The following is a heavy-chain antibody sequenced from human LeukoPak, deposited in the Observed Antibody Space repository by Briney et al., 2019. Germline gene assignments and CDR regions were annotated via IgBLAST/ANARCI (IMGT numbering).Heavy chain of an antibody. V-gene: IGHV3-33*01. J-gene: IGHJ6*02. CDR2: IWYDGSNK. Sequence: GRSLRLSCAASGFTFNSHGMHWVRQAPGQGLEWVALIWYDGSNKYYVESVKGRFTISRDNSMSTLYLQVDSLRAEDTAVYYCARANYYSSGSYYGMDVWGQGTTVTVSS. CDR3: ARANYYSSGSYYGMDV. D-gene: IGHD3-10*01. CDR1: GFTFNSHG.